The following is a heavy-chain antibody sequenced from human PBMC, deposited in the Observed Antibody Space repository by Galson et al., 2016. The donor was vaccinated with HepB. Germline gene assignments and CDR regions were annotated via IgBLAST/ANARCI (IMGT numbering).Heavy chain of an antibody. CDR1: GFTFRTSW. CDR3: AKDLDIVVVPSAIDY. J-gene: IGHJ4*02. V-gene: IGHV3-7*01. CDR2: INPDGSQT. D-gene: IGHD2-2*01. Sequence: SLRLSCAASGFTFRTSWMSWVRQPPGKGPEWVANINPDGSQTYYVDSVKGRFNISKDNAKNSLYLRMNSLRADDTAVYYCAKDLDIVVVPSAIDYWGQGTLVTVSS.